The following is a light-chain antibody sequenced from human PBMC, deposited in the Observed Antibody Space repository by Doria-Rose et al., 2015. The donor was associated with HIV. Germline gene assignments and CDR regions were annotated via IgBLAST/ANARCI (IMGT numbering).Light chain of an antibody. Sequence: DIRMIQSPSTLSASVGDRVTITCRASQSISSWLAWYQQKPGKAPNLLIYKASSLESGVPSRFSGSGSGTEFTLTISSLQPDDFATYYCQQYNSYLSSGQGTKLEIK. CDR2: KAS. V-gene: IGKV1-5*03. CDR3: QQYNSYLS. J-gene: IGKJ2*01. CDR1: QSISSW.